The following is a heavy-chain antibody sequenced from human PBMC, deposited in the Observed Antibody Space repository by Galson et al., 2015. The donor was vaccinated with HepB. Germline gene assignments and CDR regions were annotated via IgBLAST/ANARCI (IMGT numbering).Heavy chain of an antibody. J-gene: IGHJ4*02. CDR2: ISSNGGST. CDR3: VKDSNTGWYSSSWYYFDY. V-gene: IGHV3-64D*06. Sequence: SLRLSCAASGFTFSSYAMHWVRQAPGKGLEYVSAISSNGGSTYYADSVKGRFTISRDNSKNTLYLQMSSLRAEDTAVYYCVKDSNTGWYSSSWYYFDYWGQGTLVTVSS. D-gene: IGHD6-13*01. CDR1: GFTFSSYA.